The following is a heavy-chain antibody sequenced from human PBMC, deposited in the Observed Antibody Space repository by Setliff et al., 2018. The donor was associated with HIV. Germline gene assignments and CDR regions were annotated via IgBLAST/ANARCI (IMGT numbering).Heavy chain of an antibody. CDR2: LIPFFGTA. J-gene: IGHJ4*02. CDR1: GGTFSRYT. CDR3: ARAGYLLHYFDS. D-gene: IGHD1-26*01. V-gene: IGHV1-69*05. Sequence: SVKVSCKASGGTFSRYTIAWVRQAPGQGLDWVGGLIPFFGTANYAQKFQGRVPIATDEYASTAYMELSSLTSEDTAVYYCARAGYLLHYFDSWGQGTLVTVSS.